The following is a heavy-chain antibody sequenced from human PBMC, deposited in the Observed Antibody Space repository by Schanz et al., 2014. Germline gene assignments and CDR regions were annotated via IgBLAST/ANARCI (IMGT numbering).Heavy chain of an antibody. CDR2: TSNDGSFT. CDR3: VRDTDYHFDY. D-gene: IGHD4-17*01. V-gene: IGHV3-74*01. J-gene: IGHJ4*02. CDR1: GFTFSDSW. Sequence: EVQLVESGGGFVQPRGSLRLSCAASGFTFSDSWMHWVRQAPGKGLVWVSRTSNDGSFTTFADSVKGRFTISRDNAKNTLYLQMNSLRAEDTAVYYCVRDTDYHFDYGGQGTLVTVSS.